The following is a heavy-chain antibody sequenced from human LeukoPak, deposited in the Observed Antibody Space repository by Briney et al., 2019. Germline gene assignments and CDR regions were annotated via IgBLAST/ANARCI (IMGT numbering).Heavy chain of an antibody. Sequence: SETLSLTCTVSGGSISGYYWSWIRQPPGKGLEWIGCIYYRGSTNYNPSLKSRVTISIDTAKNQFSLKLSSVTAADTAVYYCARDYVVVVPAAIWYYMDVWGKGTTVTVSS. CDR2: IYYRGST. CDR3: ARDYVVVVPAAIWYYMDV. J-gene: IGHJ6*03. D-gene: IGHD2-2*02. V-gene: IGHV4-59*01. CDR1: GGSISGYY.